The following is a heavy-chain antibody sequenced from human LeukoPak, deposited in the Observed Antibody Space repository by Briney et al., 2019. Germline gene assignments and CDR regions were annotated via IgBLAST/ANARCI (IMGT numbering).Heavy chain of an antibody. CDR2: IKQDGSEK. D-gene: IGHD1-26*01. Sequence: GGSLRLSCAASGFTFSSYRMSWVRQAPGKGLEWVANIKQDGSEKYYVDSVKGRFTISRDNAKNSLYLQMNSLRAEDTAVYYCARERGVGATDAFDIWGQGTMVTVSS. CDR1: GFTFSSYR. V-gene: IGHV3-7*01. J-gene: IGHJ3*02. CDR3: ARERGVGATDAFDI.